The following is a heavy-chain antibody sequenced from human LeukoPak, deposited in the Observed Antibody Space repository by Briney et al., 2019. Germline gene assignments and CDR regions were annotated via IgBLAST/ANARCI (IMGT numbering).Heavy chain of an antibody. CDR2: MWNDGITG. D-gene: IGHD6-19*01. Sequence: GGSLRLSCVASGFTFREYGFHWVRQAPGKGLEWVAVMWNDGITGKYADSVRGRFSVSRDNSKNTVYLQMDSLRADDTSVYYCARDGSGWSSDYWGQGTLVTVSS. CDR1: GFTFREYG. CDR3: ARDGSGWSSDY. V-gene: IGHV3-33*01. J-gene: IGHJ4*02.